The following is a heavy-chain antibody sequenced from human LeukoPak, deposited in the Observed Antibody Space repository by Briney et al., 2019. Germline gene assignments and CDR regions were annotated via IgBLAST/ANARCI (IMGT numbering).Heavy chain of an antibody. J-gene: IGHJ6*02. CDR2: IGSSGSPT. CDR1: GFAFSSYN. D-gene: IGHD3-22*01. V-gene: IGHV3-48*02. CDR3: ARRPYSDTSGRLSDV. Sequence: PGGSLRLSCEASGFAFSSYNMNWVRQAPGKGLEWISYIGSSGSPTHYADSVGGRFTISRDNAKNSLYLQMNSLGDEDTAVYFCARRPYSDTSGRLSDVWGQGTTVTVSS.